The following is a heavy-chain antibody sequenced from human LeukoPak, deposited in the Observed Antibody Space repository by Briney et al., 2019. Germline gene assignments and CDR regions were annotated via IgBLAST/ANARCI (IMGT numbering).Heavy chain of an antibody. D-gene: IGHD3-3*01. CDR2: IYDLVGA. CDR3: AVGITILGVAASFDS. CDR1: VPSYNAYY. V-gene: IGHV4-34*01. J-gene: IGHJ4*02. Sequence: PSDTLSLTCAVYVPSYNAYYCSWIRQPPRNWLEWIGDIYDLVGATYNPSLKSRLTISADASKNQFSLKLNSVTDADTAVCYCAVGITILGVAASFDSWGQGNLVIDSS.